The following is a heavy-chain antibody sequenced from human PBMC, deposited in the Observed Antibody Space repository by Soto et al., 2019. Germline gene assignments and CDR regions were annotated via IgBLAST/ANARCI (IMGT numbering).Heavy chain of an antibody. D-gene: IGHD2-2*01. CDR3: AREGYCSSTSCYFLVYGMVV. CDR2: INSDGSST. J-gene: IGHJ6*02. V-gene: IGHV3-74*01. CDR1: GFTFSSYW. Sequence: EVQLVESGGGLVQPGGSLRLSCAASGFTFSSYWMHWVRQAPGKGLVWVSRINSDGSSTSYADSVKGRFTISRDNARNTLYLQMNRLRAEDTAVYYCAREGYCSSTSCYFLVYGMVVWGQGTTVTVSS.